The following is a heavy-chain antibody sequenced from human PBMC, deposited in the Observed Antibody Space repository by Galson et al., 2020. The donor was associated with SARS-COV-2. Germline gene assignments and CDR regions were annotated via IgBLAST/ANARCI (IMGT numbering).Heavy chain of an antibody. CDR2: IYYSGST. Sequence: SETLSLTCSVSGGSISSSSYYWGWIRQPPEKGLEWIGSIYYSGSTYYNPSLKSRVTISVDTSKNQFSLKLTSVTAADTAVYYCARHASSTIMITFGGVITAFDIWGQGTMVTVS. CDR3: ARHASSTIMITFGGVITAFDI. J-gene: IGHJ3*02. V-gene: IGHV4-39*01. CDR1: GGSISSSSYY. D-gene: IGHD3-16*02.